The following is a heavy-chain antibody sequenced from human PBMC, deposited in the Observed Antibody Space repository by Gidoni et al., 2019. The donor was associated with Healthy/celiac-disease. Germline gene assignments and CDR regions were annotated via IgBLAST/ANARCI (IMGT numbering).Heavy chain of an antibody. CDR2: IRGSGYKT. D-gene: IGHD6-13*01. CDR1: GFTFCNYV. CDR3: AKGKSAEALDWFDP. V-gene: IGHV3-23*01. Sequence: EVQLLESGGGLVQPGGSLRLSCAASGFTFCNYVMTWVRQAPGKGLELFSSIRGSGYKTYYGDSVKGRFTISRDNSKDTLYLQMNGLRAEDTAIYYCAKGKSAEALDWFDPWGQGTLVTVSS. J-gene: IGHJ5*02.